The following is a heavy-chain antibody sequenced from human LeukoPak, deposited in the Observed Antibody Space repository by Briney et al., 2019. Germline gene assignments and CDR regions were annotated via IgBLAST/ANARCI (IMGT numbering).Heavy chain of an antibody. CDR3: ARDLSSSLSYYGMDV. Sequence: ASVKVSCKASGYTFTSYGISWVRQATGQGLEWMGWINPNSGGTNYAQKFQGWVTMTRDTSISTAYMELSRLRSDDTAVYYCARDLSSSLSYYGMDVWGQGTTVTVSS. CDR1: GYTFTSYG. CDR2: INPNSGGT. J-gene: IGHJ6*02. V-gene: IGHV1-2*04. D-gene: IGHD6-13*01.